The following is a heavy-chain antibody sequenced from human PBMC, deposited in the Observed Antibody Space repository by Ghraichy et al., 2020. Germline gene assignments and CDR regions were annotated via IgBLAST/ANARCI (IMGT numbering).Heavy chain of an antibody. V-gene: IGHV4-31*02. CDR1: GVSIINGSFR. CDR3: ARDGAYYLFGMDV. CDR2: IFYSGNS. D-gene: IGHD3-10*01. J-gene: IGHJ6*02. Sequence: SQTLSLTCAVSGVSIINGSFRWTWIRQRPGQGLEWIGHIFYSGNSYYNPYLQSRLTMSVDTSKNQFSLKLRSVTAADTAVYYCARDGAYYLFGMDVWGQGTTVTVSS.